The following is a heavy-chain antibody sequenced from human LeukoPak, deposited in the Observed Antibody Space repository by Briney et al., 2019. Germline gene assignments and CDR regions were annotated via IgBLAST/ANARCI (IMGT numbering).Heavy chain of an antibody. J-gene: IGHJ3*02. Sequence: GGSLRLSCAASGFTFSSYSMNWVRQAPGKGLEWVSSISSSSSYIYYADSVKGRFTISRDNAKNSLYLQMNSLRAEDTAVYYCARVGSSSPDAFDIWGRGTMVTVSS. CDR3: ARVGSSSPDAFDI. V-gene: IGHV3-21*01. D-gene: IGHD6-13*01. CDR2: ISSSSSYI. CDR1: GFTFSSYS.